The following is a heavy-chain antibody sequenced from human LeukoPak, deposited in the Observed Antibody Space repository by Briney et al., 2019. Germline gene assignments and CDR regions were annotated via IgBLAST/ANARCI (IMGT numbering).Heavy chain of an antibody. CDR3: AKCSTSAYTTGWCNWIDP. J-gene: IGHJ5*02. Sequence: GGSLRLSCVASGFTFTSDAMNWVRQAPGKGLEWVSSTVSRGTTQYADSVKGRFTVSRDTSKNTLYMQMNSLRADDTAVYYCAKCSTSAYTTGWCNWIDPWGQGTLVTVSS. CDR1: GFTFTSDA. V-gene: IGHV3-23*01. D-gene: IGHD6-19*01. CDR2: TVSRGTT.